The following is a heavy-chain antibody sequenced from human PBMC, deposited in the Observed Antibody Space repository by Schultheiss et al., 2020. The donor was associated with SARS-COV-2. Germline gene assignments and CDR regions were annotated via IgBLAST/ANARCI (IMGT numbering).Heavy chain of an antibody. Sequence: GGSLRLSCAASGFTFSSYGMHWVRQAPGKGLEWVAVISYDGSNKYYADSVKGRFTISRDNSKNTLYLQMNSLRAEDTAVYYCARDPTYYDFWSGYYIYPTRNNYYYDYGRDVWGQGTTVTVSS. CDR2: ISYDGSNK. J-gene: IGHJ6*02. D-gene: IGHD3-3*01. CDR3: ARDPTYYDFWSGYYIYPTRNNYYYDYGRDV. CDR1: GFTFSSYG. V-gene: IGHV3-30*03.